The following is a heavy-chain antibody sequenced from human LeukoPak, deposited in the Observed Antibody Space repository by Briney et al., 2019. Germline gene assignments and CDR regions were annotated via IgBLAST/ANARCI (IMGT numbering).Heavy chain of an antibody. J-gene: IGHJ4*02. V-gene: IGHV3-23*01. CDR3: AKYGDSSNTFDY. Sequence: GGSLRLSCAASGLTVSSNYMSWVRQAPGKGLEWVSAISGSGGSTYYADSVKGRFTISRDNSKNTLYLQMNSLRAEDTAVYYCAKYGDSSNTFDYWGQGTLVTVSS. D-gene: IGHD6-13*01. CDR1: GLTVSSNY. CDR2: ISGSGGST.